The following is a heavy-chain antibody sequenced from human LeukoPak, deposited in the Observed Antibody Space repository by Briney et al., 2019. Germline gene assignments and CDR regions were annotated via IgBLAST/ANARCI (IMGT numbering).Heavy chain of an antibody. J-gene: IGHJ4*02. Sequence: PGGSLRLSCAASGFTFSSYGMSWVRQAPGKGLEWVSAISGSGGSTYHADSVKGRFTISRDNAKNSLYLQMNSLRAEDTAVYYCARGGLGNFDWGQGTLVTVSS. CDR3: ARGGLGNFD. CDR2: ISGSGGST. D-gene: IGHD4-23*01. V-gene: IGHV3-23*01. CDR1: GFTFSSYG.